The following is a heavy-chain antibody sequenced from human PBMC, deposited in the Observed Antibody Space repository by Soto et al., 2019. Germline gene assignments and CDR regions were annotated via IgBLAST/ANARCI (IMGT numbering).Heavy chain of an antibody. CDR1: FTFSMYS. J-gene: IGHJ5*02. CDR2: ISSGSAFI. V-gene: IGHV3-21*01. Sequence: EAQVVESVGGLVKPGGSLRLSCNFTFSMYSMNWVRQAPGKGLEWVASISSGSAFIKYADSVKGRFSISRDNAKNSVSLQMNSLRAEDTAMYYCTRDQGGSYDSWFDPWGRGTLVTVSS. CDR3: TRDQGGSYDSWFDP. D-gene: IGHD1-26*01.